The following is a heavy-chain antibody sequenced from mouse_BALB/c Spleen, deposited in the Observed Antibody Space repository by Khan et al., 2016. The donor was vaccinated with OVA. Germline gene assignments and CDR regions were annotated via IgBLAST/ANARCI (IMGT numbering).Heavy chain of an antibody. V-gene: IGHV5-6-3*01. CDR2: IDSNGGST. CDR3: ARSAI. J-gene: IGHJ2*01. CDR1: DSLSVAMA. D-gene: IGHD2-12*01. Sequence: EVQLQESGGGIVQPGGSLKRPVQPLDSLSVAMACLSVRQTPDKRLELVATIDSNGGSTDYPDSVKRRFTISGDNAKNALYLQMRSLKSEDTAMYYCARSAIWGQGTTLTVSS.